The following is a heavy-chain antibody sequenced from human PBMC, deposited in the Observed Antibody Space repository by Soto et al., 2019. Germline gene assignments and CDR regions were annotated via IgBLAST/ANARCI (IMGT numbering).Heavy chain of an antibody. CDR3: ARHLGGAGWDNWFDP. D-gene: IGHD6-19*01. CDR2: IYYSGST. J-gene: IGHJ5*02. V-gene: IGHV4-39*01. CDR1: GGSIRSRSHH. Sequence: SETLSLTCTVSGGSIRSRSHHWGWIRQPPGKGLEWIGSIYYSGSTYYDPSLKSRVTISVDTSKNQFSLRLRSVSAADTAVYYCARHLGGAGWDNWFDPWGQGSLVTVS.